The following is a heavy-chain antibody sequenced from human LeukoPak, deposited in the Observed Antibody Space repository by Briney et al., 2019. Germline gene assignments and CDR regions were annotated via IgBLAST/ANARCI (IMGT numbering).Heavy chain of an antibody. D-gene: IGHD6-13*01. J-gene: IGHJ6*02. V-gene: IGHV4-59*08. CDR1: GGSINRYY. CDR3: ARHGAAAGHFYYYGMDV. CDR2: IYYRGST. Sequence: PSETLSLTCTVSGGSINRYYWSWIRHPPGKGLEWIGYIYYRGSTNYSPSLKSRVTISIDTSKNQFSLKLTSVTAADTAMYYCARHGAAAGHFYYYGMDVWGQGTTVTVYS.